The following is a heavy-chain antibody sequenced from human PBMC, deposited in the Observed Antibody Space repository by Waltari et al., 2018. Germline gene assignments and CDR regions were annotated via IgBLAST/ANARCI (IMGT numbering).Heavy chain of an antibody. J-gene: IGHJ4*02. CDR3: AKDRGDSSSWLFDY. CDR2: INPNSGGT. V-gene: IGHV1-2*02. CDR1: GYTFTGYY. Sequence: QVQLVQSGAEVKKPGASVKVSCKASGYTFTGYYMYWVRQAPGQGLGGMGWINPNSGGTNYAQKFQGRVTMTRDTAISTAYMELSRLRSDDTAVYYCAKDRGDSSSWLFDYWGQGTLVTVSS. D-gene: IGHD6-13*01.